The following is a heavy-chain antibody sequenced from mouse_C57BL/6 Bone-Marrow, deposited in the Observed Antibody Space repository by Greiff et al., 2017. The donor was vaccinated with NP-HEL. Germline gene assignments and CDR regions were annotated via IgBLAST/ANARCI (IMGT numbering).Heavy chain of an antibody. CDR3: ARHATVVATDY. D-gene: IGHD1-1*01. Sequence: EVKLMESGGDLVKPGGSLKLSCAASGFTFSSYGMSWVRQTPDKRLEWVATISSGGSYTYYPDSVKGRFTISRDNAKNTLYLQMSSLKSEDTAMYYCARHATVVATDYWGQGTTLTVSS. CDR2: ISSGGSYT. CDR1: GFTFSSYG. V-gene: IGHV5-6*01. J-gene: IGHJ2*01.